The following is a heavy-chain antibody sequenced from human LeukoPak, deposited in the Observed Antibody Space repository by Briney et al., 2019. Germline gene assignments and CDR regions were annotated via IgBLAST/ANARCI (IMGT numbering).Heavy chain of an antibody. Sequence: GGSLRLSCAASGFTFSSYAMSWVRQAPGKGLEWVSAISGSGGSTYYADSVKGRFTISRDNSKNTLYLQMNSLRAEDTAAYYCAKDVRGYSYGYFGYWGQGTLVTVSS. CDR2: ISGSGGST. CDR1: GFTFSSYA. D-gene: IGHD5-18*01. J-gene: IGHJ4*02. CDR3: AKDVRGYSYGYFGY. V-gene: IGHV3-23*01.